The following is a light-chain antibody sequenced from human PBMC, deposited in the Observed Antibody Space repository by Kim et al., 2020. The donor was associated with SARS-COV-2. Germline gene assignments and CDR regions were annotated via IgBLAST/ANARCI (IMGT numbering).Light chain of an antibody. Sequence: QPVLTQSPSVSASLGASVKLTCTLTSAHSNYAIAWHQQQPAKGPRYLMKVRSDGSHIRGDGIPDRFSGSSSGAERYLYISGLQSEDEAEYFCQTWGTGIWVFGGGTKLTVL. CDR2: VRSDGSH. V-gene: IGLV4-69*01. CDR1: SAHSNYA. CDR3: QTWGTGIWV. J-gene: IGLJ3*02.